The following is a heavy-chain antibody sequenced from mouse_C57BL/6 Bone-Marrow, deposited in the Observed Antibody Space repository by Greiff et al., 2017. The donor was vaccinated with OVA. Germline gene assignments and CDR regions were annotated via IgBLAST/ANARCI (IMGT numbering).Heavy chain of an antibody. V-gene: IGHV14-4*01. CDR2: IDPENGDT. Sequence: VQLQQSGAELVRPGASVKLSCTASGFNIKDDYMHWVKQRPEQGLEWIGWIDPENGDTEYASKFQGKATITADTSSNTAYLQLSSLTSEDTAVYYCTTSYGIFDDWGQGTTLTVSS. J-gene: IGHJ2*01. CDR3: TTSYGIFDD. D-gene: IGHD2-1*01. CDR1: GFNIKDDY.